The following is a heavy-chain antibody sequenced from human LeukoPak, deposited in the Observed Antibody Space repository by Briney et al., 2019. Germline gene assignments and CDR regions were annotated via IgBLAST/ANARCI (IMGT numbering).Heavy chain of an antibody. CDR3: GKTDIYFNPIDY. D-gene: IGHD3-9*01. V-gene: IGHV4-59*01. CDR2: IYNSGST. Sequence: SETLSLTCTVSGGSISGYYWSWIRQPPGKGLEWIGYIYNSGSTNYNPSLRSRVTMSVDTSKNQFSLKLSSVTAADTAVYYCGKTDIYFNPIDYWGPGSLVTVSS. J-gene: IGHJ4*02. CDR1: GGSISGYY.